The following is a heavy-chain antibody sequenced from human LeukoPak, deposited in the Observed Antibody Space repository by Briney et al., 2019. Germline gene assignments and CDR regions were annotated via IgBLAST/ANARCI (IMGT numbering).Heavy chain of an antibody. V-gene: IGHV1-2*02. J-gene: IGHJ4*02. CDR1: GYTFTGYY. Sequence: APVKVSCKASGYTFTGYYMHWVRQAPGQGLEWMGWINPNSGGTNYAQKFQGRVTMTRDTSISTAYMELSRLRSDDTAVYYCARDRGYCTNGVCIHTYYFDYWGQGTLVTVSS. CDR3: ARDRGYCTNGVCIHTYYFDY. D-gene: IGHD2-8*01. CDR2: INPNSGGT.